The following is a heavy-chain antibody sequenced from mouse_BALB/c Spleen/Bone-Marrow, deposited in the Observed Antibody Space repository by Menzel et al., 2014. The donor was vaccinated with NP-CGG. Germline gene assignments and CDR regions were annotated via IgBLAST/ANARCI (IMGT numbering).Heavy chain of an antibody. CDR1: GFTFSSYA. Sequence: EVQRVESGGGLVKPGGSLKLSCAASGFTFSSYAMSWVCQTPEKRLEWVATISSGGSYIYYPDSVKGRFTISRDNAKNTLYLQMSSLRSEDTAMYYCARRYGNYGAMDYWGQGTSVTASS. V-gene: IGHV5-9-3*01. CDR2: ISSGGSYI. D-gene: IGHD2-10*02. CDR3: ARRYGNYGAMDY. J-gene: IGHJ4*01.